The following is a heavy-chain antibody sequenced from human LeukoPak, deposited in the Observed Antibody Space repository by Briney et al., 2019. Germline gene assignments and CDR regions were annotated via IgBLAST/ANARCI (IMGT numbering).Heavy chain of an antibody. D-gene: IGHD3-16*01. Sequence: SETLSLTCTVSGGSISSYYWSWLRQPPGKGREGVGYIYYSGSTNYNPSLKSRVTISVDTSKNQFSLKLSSVTAADTAVYYCASIAKLGYWGQGTLVTVSS. CDR3: ASIAKLGY. V-gene: IGHV4-59*01. J-gene: IGHJ4*02. CDR1: GGSISSYY. CDR2: IYYSGST.